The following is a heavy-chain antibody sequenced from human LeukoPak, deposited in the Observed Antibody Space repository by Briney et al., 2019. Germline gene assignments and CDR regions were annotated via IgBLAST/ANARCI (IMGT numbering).Heavy chain of an antibody. CDR1: GGSISPYY. Sequence: SETLSLTCTVSGGSISPYYWSWIRQPPGKGLEWLGYIYYSGNTDYNPSLKSRVAISVDTSKNQFSLKLSSVTAADTAVYYCARAYGDYHDYWGQGTLVTVSS. J-gene: IGHJ4*02. V-gene: IGHV4-59*01. D-gene: IGHD4-17*01. CDR2: IYYSGNT. CDR3: ARAYGDYHDY.